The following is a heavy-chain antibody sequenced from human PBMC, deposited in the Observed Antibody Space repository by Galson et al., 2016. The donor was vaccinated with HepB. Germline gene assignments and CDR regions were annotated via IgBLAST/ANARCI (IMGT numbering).Heavy chain of an antibody. CDR2: INQDGSEK. D-gene: IGHD1-1*01. CDR1: GLNFSRFW. J-gene: IGHJ4*02. CDR3: ARAYQYTLDY. V-gene: IGHV3-7*04. Sequence: SLRLSCAASGLNFSRFWMNWVRQAPGKGLEWVANINQDGSEKHYLDSVRGRFTISRDNAKNSLYLQTNSLRAEDTAVYFCARAYQYTLDYWGQGTLVTVSS.